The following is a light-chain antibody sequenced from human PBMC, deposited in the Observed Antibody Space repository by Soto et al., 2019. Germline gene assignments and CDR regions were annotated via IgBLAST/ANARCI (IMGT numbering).Light chain of an antibody. CDR3: AAWDDGLNGYV. CDR1: SSSIGSNA. Sequence: QSVLTQPPSASGTPGQRVTISCSGSSSSIGSNAVSWYQQLPGTAPKLLIYSNTQRPSGVPDRFSGSKSGTSASLAISGLYSEDEADYYCAAWDDGLNGYVFGTGTKLTVL. J-gene: IGLJ1*01. V-gene: IGLV1-44*01. CDR2: SNT.